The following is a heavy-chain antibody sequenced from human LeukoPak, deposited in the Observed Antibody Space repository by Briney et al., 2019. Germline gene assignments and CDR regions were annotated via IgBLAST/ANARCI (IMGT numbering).Heavy chain of an antibody. D-gene: IGHD2-2*01. Sequence: SETLSLTCTVSGGSISSGGYDWSWIRQHPGKGLEWIGYIYYSGSTYYNPSLKSRVTISVDTSKNQFSLKLSSVTAADTAVYYRARENYQLLNWFDPWGQGTLVTVSS. CDR3: ARENYQLLNWFDP. CDR2: IYYSGST. V-gene: IGHV4-31*03. J-gene: IGHJ5*02. CDR1: GGSISSGGYD.